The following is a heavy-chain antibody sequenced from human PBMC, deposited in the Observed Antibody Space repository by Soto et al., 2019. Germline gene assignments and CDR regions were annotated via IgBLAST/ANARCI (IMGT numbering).Heavy chain of an antibody. V-gene: IGHV3-74*01. CDR1: GFNFSSYW. J-gene: IGHJ4*02. CDR2: IDGVGTGT. CDR3: TTVFEX. Sequence: GGSLRLSLAASGFNFSSYWMHWVRQDQGKGLVWVSRIDGVGTGTSYSDSVRGSFTISRDNDENTLYLQMNSLRAEDTAVYYSTTVFEXWGQGAPVTASX.